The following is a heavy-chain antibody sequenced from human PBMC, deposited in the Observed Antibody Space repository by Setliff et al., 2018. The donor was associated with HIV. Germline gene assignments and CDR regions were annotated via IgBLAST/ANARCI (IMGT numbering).Heavy chain of an antibody. J-gene: IGHJ4*02. V-gene: IGHV3-9*01. D-gene: IGHD2-21*02. CDR3: AKLYCGGACYSADWDYLDS. CDR2: ITKDGGET. Sequence: PGGSLRLSCAASGFTFHDYAMHWVRQAPGKGLEWISYITKDGGETHFSDSVKGRFTISRDNAKNSLYLQMNSLRVEDTAVYYCAKLYCGGACYSADWDYLDSWGQGTLVTVS. CDR1: GFTFHDYA.